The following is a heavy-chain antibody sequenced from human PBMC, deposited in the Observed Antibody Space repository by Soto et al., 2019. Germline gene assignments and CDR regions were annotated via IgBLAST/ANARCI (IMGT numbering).Heavy chain of an antibody. J-gene: IGHJ6*03. CDR1: GGSISSYY. Sequence: SETLSLTCTVSGGSISSYYWSWIRQPPGKGLEWIGYIYYSGSTNYNPSLKSRVTISVDTSKNQFSLKLSSVTAADTAVYYCARLVVAARGYYYYMDVWGKGTTVTVSS. V-gene: IGHV4-59*08. D-gene: IGHD2-15*01. CDR3: ARLVVAARGYYYYMDV. CDR2: IYYSGST.